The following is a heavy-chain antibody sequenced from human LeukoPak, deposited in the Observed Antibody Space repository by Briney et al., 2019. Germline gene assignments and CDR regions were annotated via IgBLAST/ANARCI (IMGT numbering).Heavy chain of an antibody. CDR2: IYYSGST. V-gene: IGHV4-59*08. Sequence: PSETLSLTCTVSGGSINSYYWSWIRQPPGKGLEWVGYIYYSGSTSYNPSLKSRVTISVDTSKNRFSLKLNSETAADTAVYYCARRKNSAWSTDAFDIWGQGTMVTVSS. J-gene: IGHJ3*02. CDR1: GGSINSYY. D-gene: IGHD6-19*01. CDR3: ARRKNSAWSTDAFDI.